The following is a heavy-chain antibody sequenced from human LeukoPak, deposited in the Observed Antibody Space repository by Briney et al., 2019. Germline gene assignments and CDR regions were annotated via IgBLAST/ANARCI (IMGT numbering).Heavy chain of an antibody. Sequence: GGSLRLSCAASGFTFSSYSMNWVRQAPGKGLEWVSSISSSSSYIYYADSVKGRFTISRDNAKNSLYLQMNSLRAEDTAVYYCAMTTVTTYNWFDPWGQRTLVTVSS. CDR3: AMTTVTTYNWFDP. CDR1: GFTFSSYS. D-gene: IGHD4-4*01. V-gene: IGHV3-21*01. J-gene: IGHJ5*02. CDR2: ISSSSSYI.